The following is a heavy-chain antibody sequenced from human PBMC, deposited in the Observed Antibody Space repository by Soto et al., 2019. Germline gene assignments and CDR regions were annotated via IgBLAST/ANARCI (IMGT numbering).Heavy chain of an antibody. Sequence: ASVKVSCKASGYTFTSYGISWVRQAPGQGLEWMGWISAYNGNTNYAQKLQGRVTMTTDTSTSTAYMELRSLRSDDTAVYYCARSAVGYCSSTSCYTQLDYWGQGTLVTVSS. V-gene: IGHV1-18*01. CDR2: ISAYNGNT. D-gene: IGHD2-2*02. CDR3: ARSAVGYCSSTSCYTQLDY. CDR1: GYTFTSYG. J-gene: IGHJ4*02.